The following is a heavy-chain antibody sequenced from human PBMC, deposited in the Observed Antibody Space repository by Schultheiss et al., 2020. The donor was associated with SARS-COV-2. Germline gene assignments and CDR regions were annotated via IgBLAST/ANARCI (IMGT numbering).Heavy chain of an antibody. J-gene: IGHJ5*02. Sequence: SETLSLTCTVSGGSISSSSYYWGWIRQPPGKGLEWIGSIYYSGSTNYNPSLKSRVTISVDTSKNQFSLKLSSVTAADTAVYYCARGRQVAAAGTNWFDPWGQGTLVTVSS. D-gene: IGHD6-13*01. V-gene: IGHV4-39*07. CDR3: ARGRQVAAAGTNWFDP. CDR2: IYYSGST. CDR1: GGSISSSSYY.